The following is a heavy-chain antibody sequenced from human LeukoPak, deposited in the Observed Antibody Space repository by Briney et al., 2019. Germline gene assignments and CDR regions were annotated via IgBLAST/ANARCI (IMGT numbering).Heavy chain of an antibody. CDR1: GFTVSTYY. CDR2: IYSGGST. Sequence: GGSLRLSCAASGFTVSTYYMTWVRQAPGKGLEGVSVIYSGGSTYYADSVKGRFTVSRDNSKNTLYLQMNSLRAEDTAMYYCARGLGYCTSTTCLLPFDYWGQGTLVTVSS. V-gene: IGHV3-53*01. D-gene: IGHD2-2*01. CDR3: ARGLGYCTSTTCLLPFDY. J-gene: IGHJ4*02.